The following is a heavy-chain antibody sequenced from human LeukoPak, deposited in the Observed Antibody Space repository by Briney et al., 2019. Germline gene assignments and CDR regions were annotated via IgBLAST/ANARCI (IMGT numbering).Heavy chain of an antibody. V-gene: IGHV4-4*07. J-gene: IGHJ6*02. CDR2: IYTSGST. Sequence: PSETLSLTCAVYGGSFSGYYWSWIRQPAGKGLEWIGRIYTSGSTNYNPSLKSRVTMSVDTSKNQFSLKLSSVTAADTAVYYCARDDAGGFWSGYPAYGMDVWGQGTTVTVSS. CDR3: ARDDAGGFWSGYPAYGMDV. D-gene: IGHD3-3*01. CDR1: GGSFSGYY.